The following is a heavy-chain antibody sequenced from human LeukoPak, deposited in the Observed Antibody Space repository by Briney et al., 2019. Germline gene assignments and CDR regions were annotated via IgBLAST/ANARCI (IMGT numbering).Heavy chain of an antibody. CDR1: GFTFSSYA. V-gene: IGHV3-23*01. D-gene: IGHD3-22*01. CDR2: ISGSGGST. CDR3: AKWGRLLSSGYHYYFDY. J-gene: IGHJ4*02. Sequence: GGSLRLSCAASGFTFSSYAMSWVRQAPGKGLEWVSAISGSGGSTYYADSVKGRFTISRDNSKNTLCLQMNSLRAEDTAVYYCAKWGRLLSSGYHYYFDYWGQGTLVTVSS.